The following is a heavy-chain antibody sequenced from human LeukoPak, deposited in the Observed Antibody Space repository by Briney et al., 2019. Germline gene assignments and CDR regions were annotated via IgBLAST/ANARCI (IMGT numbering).Heavy chain of an antibody. CDR1: GGSFSGYY. J-gene: IGHJ4*02. V-gene: IGHV4-34*01. CDR2: INHSGST. D-gene: IGHD4-17*01. Sequence: PSETLSLTCAVYGGSFSGYYWSWIRQPPGKGLEWIGEINHSGSTNYNPSLKSRVTISVDTSKNQFSLKLSSVTAADTAVYYCARARFMTTVTTIFAYWGQGTLVTVSS. CDR3: ARARFMTTVTTIFAY.